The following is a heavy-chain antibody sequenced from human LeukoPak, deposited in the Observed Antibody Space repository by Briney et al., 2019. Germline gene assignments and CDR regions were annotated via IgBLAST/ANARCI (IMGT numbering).Heavy chain of an antibody. D-gene: IGHD3-22*01. CDR3: ARDRRWDYYDSSGYYDY. CDR2: INSDGSST. Sequence: PGGSLRLSCAASGFTFSSYWMHWVRQAPGKGLVWVSRINSDGSSTSYADSVKGRFTISRDNAKNTLYLQMNSLRAEDTAVYYCARDRRWDYYDSSGYYDYWGQGTLVTVSS. V-gene: IGHV3-74*01. CDR1: GFTFSSYW. J-gene: IGHJ4*02.